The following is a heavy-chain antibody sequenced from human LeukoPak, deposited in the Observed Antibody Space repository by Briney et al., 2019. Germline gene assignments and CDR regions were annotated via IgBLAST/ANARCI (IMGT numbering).Heavy chain of an antibody. J-gene: IGHJ4*02. CDR1: GGSISSSTYY. CDR3: ARHNAAGSSWYSDY. Sequence: SETLSLTCTVSGGSISSSTYYWGWIRQPPGKGLEWIGSVYYSGSTYYNPSLKSRVTISADTSKKQFSLKLSSVTAADTAVYYCARHNAAGSSWYSDYWGQGTLVTVSS. CDR2: VYYSGST. V-gene: IGHV4-39*01. D-gene: IGHD6-13*01.